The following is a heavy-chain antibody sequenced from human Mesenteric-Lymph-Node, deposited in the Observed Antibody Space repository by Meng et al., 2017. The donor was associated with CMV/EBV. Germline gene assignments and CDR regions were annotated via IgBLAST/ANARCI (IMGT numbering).Heavy chain of an antibody. Sequence: FTFSNYAMSWVRQAPGKGLEWVSTTRGDTDNTYYADSVKGRFTISRDNSKNTLSLQMNSLRAEDTAVYYCAKDRGGYYYDISGPFNFWGQGTLVTVSS. V-gene: IGHV3-23*01. CDR2: TRGDTDNT. D-gene: IGHD3-22*01. CDR3: AKDRGGYYYDISGPFNF. J-gene: IGHJ4*02. CDR1: FTFSNYA.